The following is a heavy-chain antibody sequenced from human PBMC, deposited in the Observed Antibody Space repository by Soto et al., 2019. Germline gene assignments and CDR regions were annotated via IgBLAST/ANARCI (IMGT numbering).Heavy chain of an antibody. CDR2: ICYSGTT. V-gene: IGHV4-61*01. CDR1: GDSATTGCYN. Sequence: PSETLSLTCTVSGDSATTGCYNWSWHPQPPGKGREWVGHICYSGTTTRYNHSLDSRVNILPDRPNTQFFLTLTSVSAADTAVDYFARDSGHHCARRPYRNFDAWGQGALVTVSS. D-gene: IGHD2-2*02. CDR3: ARDSGHHCARRPYRNFDA. J-gene: IGHJ5*02.